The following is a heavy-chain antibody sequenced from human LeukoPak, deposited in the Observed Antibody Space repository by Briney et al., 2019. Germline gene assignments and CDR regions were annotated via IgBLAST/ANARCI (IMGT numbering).Heavy chain of an antibody. CDR1: GDSISTYY. CDR2: IDYSGST. CDR3: ARLNGGN. V-gene: IGHV4-59*08. D-gene: IGHD4-23*01. Sequence: SETLSLTCTVSGDSISTYYWSWIRQPPGKGLEWIGYIDYSGSTAYNPSLNGRVAVSLGASKNQFSLRLRSVTAADTAVYYCARLNGGNWGPGILVTVSS. J-gene: IGHJ4*02.